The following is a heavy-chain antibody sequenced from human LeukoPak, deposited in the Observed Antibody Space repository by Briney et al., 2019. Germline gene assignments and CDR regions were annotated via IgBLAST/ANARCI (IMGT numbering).Heavy chain of an antibody. V-gene: IGHV4-30-4*08. Sequence: KPSQTLSLTCTVSGGSISSGDYSWSWIRQPPGKGLECIGYIYYSGSTYYNPSLKSRVTISVDTSKNQFSLKLSSVTAADTAVYYCARDGYSSSRPDLYYYYMDVWGKGTTVTVSS. CDR3: ARDGYSSSRPDLYYYYMDV. J-gene: IGHJ6*03. D-gene: IGHD6-13*01. CDR2: IYYSGST. CDR1: GGSISSGDYS.